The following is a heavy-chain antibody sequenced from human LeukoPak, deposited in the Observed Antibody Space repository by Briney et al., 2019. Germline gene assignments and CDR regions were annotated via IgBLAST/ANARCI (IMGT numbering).Heavy chain of an antibody. D-gene: IGHD3-10*01. Sequence: GASVKVSCKASGYTFTSYYMHWVRQAPGQGLEWMGIINPSGGSTSYAQKFQGRVTMTRDMSTSTVYMELSSLRSEDTAVYYCARGGGSGSYYSWFDPWGQGTLVTVSS. CDR1: GYTFTSYY. J-gene: IGHJ5*02. V-gene: IGHV1-46*01. CDR2: INPSGGST. CDR3: ARGGGSGSYYSWFDP.